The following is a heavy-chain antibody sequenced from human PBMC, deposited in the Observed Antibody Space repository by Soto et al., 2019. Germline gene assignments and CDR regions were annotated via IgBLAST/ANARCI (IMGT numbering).Heavy chain of an antibody. CDR2: IIPILGIA. J-gene: IGHJ6*02. CDR1: GGTFSSYT. V-gene: IGHV1-69*08. Sequence: QVQLVQSGAEVKKPGSSVKVSCKASGGTFSSYTISWVRQDPGQGLEWMGRIIPILGIANYAQKFQGRVTITADKSTSTAYMELSSLRSEDTAVYYCAREDCSGGSCYTTYYYYYGMDVWGQGTTVTVSS. CDR3: AREDCSGGSCYTTYYYYYGMDV. D-gene: IGHD2-15*01.